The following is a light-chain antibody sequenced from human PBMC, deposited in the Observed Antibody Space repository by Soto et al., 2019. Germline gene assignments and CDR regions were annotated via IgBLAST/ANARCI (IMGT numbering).Light chain of an antibody. V-gene: IGKV3-15*01. CDR2: GAS. CDR1: QSFSSN. Sequence: SLSAGERATLSCRASQSFSSNLAWYQQKPGQAPRFLIYGASTRATGIPARCSGSGSGTEFTLTISRLQSEDFAVYYCQQYDKWPLTFGGGTTVDIK. J-gene: IGKJ4*01. CDR3: QQYDKWPLT.